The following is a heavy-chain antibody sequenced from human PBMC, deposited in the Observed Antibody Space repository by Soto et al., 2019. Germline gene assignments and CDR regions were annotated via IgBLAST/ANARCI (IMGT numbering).Heavy chain of an antibody. CDR1: GYSFTSYW. CDR2: IYPGDSDT. Sequence: GESLKISCKGSGYSFTSYWIGWVRQMPGKGLEWMGIIYPGDSDTKYSPSFQGQVTISADKSISTAYLQWSSLKASDTAMYYCARNGGYYDSSGYYPYYYGMDVWGQGTTVTVSS. J-gene: IGHJ6*02. CDR3: ARNGGYYDSSGYYPYYYGMDV. V-gene: IGHV5-51*01. D-gene: IGHD3-22*01.